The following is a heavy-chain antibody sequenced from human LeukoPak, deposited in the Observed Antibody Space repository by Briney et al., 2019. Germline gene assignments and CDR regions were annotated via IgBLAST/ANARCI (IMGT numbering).Heavy chain of an antibody. V-gene: IGHV1-8*01. CDR1: GYTFTSYD. CDR3: ARGTQHNGVLVGARQNSPDY. Sequence: PGASVKVSCKASGYTFTSYDINWVRQATGQGLEWMGWMNPNSGNTGYAQKFQGRVTMTRNTSISTAYMELSSLRSEDTAVYYCARGTQHNGVLVGARQNSPDYWGQGTLVTVSS. CDR2: MNPNSGNT. D-gene: IGHD1-26*01. J-gene: IGHJ4*02.